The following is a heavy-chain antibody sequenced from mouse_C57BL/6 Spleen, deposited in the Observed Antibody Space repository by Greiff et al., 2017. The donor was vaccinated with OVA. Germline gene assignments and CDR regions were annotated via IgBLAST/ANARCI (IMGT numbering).Heavy chain of an antibody. V-gene: IGHV1-50*01. CDR1: GYTFTSYW. J-gene: IGHJ4*01. Sequence: QVQLQQPGAELVKPGASVKLSCKASGYTFTSYWMQWVKQRPGQGLEWIGEIDPSDSYTNYNQKFKGKATLTVDTSSSTAYMQLSSLTSEDSAVYYCARWLPLYAMDYWGQGTSVTVSS. CDR2: IDPSDSYT. CDR3: ARWLPLYAMDY. D-gene: IGHD2-2*01.